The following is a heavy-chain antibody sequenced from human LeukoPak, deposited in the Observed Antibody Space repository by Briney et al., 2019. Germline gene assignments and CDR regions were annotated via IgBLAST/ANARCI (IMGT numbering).Heavy chain of an antibody. CDR1: GFTFSSYA. V-gene: IGHV3-30-3*01. CDR3: AREPYTIAAAGKNWFDP. CDR2: ISYDGSNK. J-gene: IGHJ5*02. D-gene: IGHD6-13*01. Sequence: GGSPRLSCAASGFTFSSYAMHWVRQAPGKGLEWVAVISYDGSNKYYADSVKGRFTISRDNSKNTLYLQMNSLRAEDTAVYYCAREPYTIAAAGKNWFDPWGQGTLVTVSS.